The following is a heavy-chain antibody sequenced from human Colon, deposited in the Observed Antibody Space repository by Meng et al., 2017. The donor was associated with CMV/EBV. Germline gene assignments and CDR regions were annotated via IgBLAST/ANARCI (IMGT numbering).Heavy chain of an antibody. J-gene: IGHJ5*02. Sequence: QITLKESGPTLVKPTQTLTLTCTFSGFSLSTSGVGGGWIRQPPGKALEWVALNYLDDYKRYSPSLKSRLTITKDTSRNQVVLRMTNMDPVDTATYYCTHSIVVVVAATGWFDPWGQGTLVTVSS. D-gene: IGHD2-15*01. V-gene: IGHV2-5*02. CDR1: GFSLSTSGVG. CDR3: THSIVVVVAATGWFDP. CDR2: NYLDDYK.